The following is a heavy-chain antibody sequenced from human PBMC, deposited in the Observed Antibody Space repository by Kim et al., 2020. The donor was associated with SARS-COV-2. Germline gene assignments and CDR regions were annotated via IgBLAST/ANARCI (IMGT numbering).Heavy chain of an antibody. V-gene: IGHV1-46*01. D-gene: IGHD1-1*01. J-gene: IGHJ4*02. Sequence: GSTSYAQKFQGRVTMTRDTSTSTVYMKLSSLRSEDTAMYYCARARNHFDYWGQGTLVTVSS. CDR2: GST. CDR3: ARARNHFDY.